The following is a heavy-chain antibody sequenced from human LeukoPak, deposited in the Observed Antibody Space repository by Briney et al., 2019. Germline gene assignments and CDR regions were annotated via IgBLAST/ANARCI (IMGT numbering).Heavy chain of an antibody. J-gene: IGHJ4*02. CDR2: IYSSGTT. V-gene: IGHV4-4*07. D-gene: IGHD3-10*01. CDR3: ASMLGSGSVSYLFDY. Sequence: SETLSLTCTVSSDSINSYYWSWIRQPAGKGLEWIGRIYSSGTTNYNPPLKSRVTISIDTSKNQFSLKLRSVTAADTAVYYCASMLGSGSVSYLFDYWGQGTLVTVSS. CDR1: SDSINSYY.